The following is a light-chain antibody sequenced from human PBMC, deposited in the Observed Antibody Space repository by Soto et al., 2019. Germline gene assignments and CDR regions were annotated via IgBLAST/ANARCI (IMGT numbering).Light chain of an antibody. V-gene: IGLV1-51*01. J-gene: IGLJ1*01. CDR2: DSD. CDR1: SSNIAANS. Sequence: QSVLTQPASVSGSPGQSITISCTGTSSNIAANSVSWYQHLPGTAPKLLIYDSDRRPSGIPARFSGSKSGTSATLGITGLQTGDEADYYCGAWENSLTVYVFGSGTKVTVL. CDR3: GAWENSLTVYV.